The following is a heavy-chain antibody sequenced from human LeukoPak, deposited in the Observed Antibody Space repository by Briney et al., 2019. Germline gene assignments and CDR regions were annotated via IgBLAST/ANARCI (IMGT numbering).Heavy chain of an antibody. CDR1: GYTFTGYY. CDR3: ARDVPTFYDSSGYYPFDY. D-gene: IGHD3-22*01. CDR2: INPNSGGT. Sequence: ASVKVSCKASGYTFTGYYMHWVRQAPGQGLEWMGWINPNSGGTNYAQKFQGRVTMTRDTSISTAYMELSRLRSDDTAVYYCARDVPTFYDSSGYYPFDYWGQGTLVTVSS. J-gene: IGHJ4*02. V-gene: IGHV1-2*02.